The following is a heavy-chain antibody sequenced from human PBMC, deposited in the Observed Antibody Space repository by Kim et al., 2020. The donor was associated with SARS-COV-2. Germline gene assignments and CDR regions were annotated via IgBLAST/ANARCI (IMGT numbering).Heavy chain of an antibody. CDR3: ARGGRFLEWLLGGNYYYYMDV. CDR1: GGSISSGDYY. CDR2: IYYSGST. V-gene: IGHV4-30-4*01. J-gene: IGHJ6*03. D-gene: IGHD3-3*01. Sequence: SETLSLTCTVSGGSISSGDYYWSWIRQPPGKGLEWIGYIYYSGSTYYNPSLKSRVTISVDTSKNQFSLKLSSVTAADTAVYYCARGGRFLEWLLGGNYYYYMDVWGKGTTVTVSS.